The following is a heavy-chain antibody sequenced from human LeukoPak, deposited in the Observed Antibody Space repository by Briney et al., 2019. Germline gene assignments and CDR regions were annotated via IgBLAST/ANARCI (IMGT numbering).Heavy chain of an antibody. CDR3: ARGRGGDRSGGSCYRFDY. J-gene: IGHJ4*02. CDR2: MNPNSGNT. CDR1: GYSFTSYD. D-gene: IGHD2-15*01. V-gene: IGHV1-8*03. Sequence: ASVKVSCKASGYSFTSYDINWVRQATGQGLEWMGWMNPNSGNTGYGQKSQGRVTITRNTSISTAYMELSSLRSEDTAIYYCARGRGGDRSGGSCYRFDYWGQGTLVTVSS.